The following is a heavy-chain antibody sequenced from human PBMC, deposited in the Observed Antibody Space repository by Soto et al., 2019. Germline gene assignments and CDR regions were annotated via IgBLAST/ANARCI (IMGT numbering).Heavy chain of an antibody. V-gene: IGHV5-51*01. CDR2: IYPGDSDT. CDR1: GYSFTSYW. CDR3: ARLSYYDILTGYYFPQYFQH. D-gene: IGHD3-9*01. Sequence: PGESLNISCKGSGYSFTSYWIGWVLQMPGKRLEWMAIIYPGDSDTRYSPSFQGQVPTSADKSISTAYLQWSRLKASDTAMYYCARLSYYDILTGYYFPQYFQHWGQGTLVTVSS. J-gene: IGHJ1*01.